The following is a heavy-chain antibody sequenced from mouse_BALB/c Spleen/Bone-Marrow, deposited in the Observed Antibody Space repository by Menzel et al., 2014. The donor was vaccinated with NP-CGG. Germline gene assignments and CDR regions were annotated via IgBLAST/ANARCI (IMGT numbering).Heavy chain of an antibody. Sequence: VQLQQPGAELVKPGASVKLSCTASGFNIKDTYMHWVKQRPEQGLEWIGRIDPANGNTKYDPKFQGKATITADTSSNTAYLQLSSLTSEDTAVYYCARSHYYVSYAMDYWGQGTSVTVSS. CDR3: ARSHYYVSYAMDY. D-gene: IGHD1-2*01. CDR2: IDPANGNT. J-gene: IGHJ4*01. V-gene: IGHV14-3*02. CDR1: GFNIKDTY.